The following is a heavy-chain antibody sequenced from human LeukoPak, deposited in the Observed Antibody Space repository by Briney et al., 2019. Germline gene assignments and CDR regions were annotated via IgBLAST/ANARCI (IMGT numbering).Heavy chain of an antibody. CDR1: GRSVSSNY. J-gene: IGHJ4*02. Sequence: GWSLRLSCLASGRSVSSNYMSWLRQAPAKGLEWVSAISARCYSPHYADSVKGRFTISRDNSMNPLYLQLNSLRAEDTAVYYCARALTGYCSAGSCHGDYWGEGTLVTVS. CDR2: ISARCYSP. V-gene: IGHV3-23*01. CDR3: ARALTGYCSAGSCHGDY. D-gene: IGHD2-15*01.